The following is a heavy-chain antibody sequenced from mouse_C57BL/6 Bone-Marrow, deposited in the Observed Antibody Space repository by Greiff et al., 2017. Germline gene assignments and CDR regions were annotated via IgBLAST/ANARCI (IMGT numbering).Heavy chain of an antibody. V-gene: IGHV1-12*01. J-gene: IGHJ2*01. D-gene: IGHD1-1*01. Sequence: LQQSGAELVRPGASVKMSCKASGYTFTSYNMHWVKQTPRQGLEWIGAIYPGYGDTSSNQKFKGKATLTVDKSSSTAYMQLSSLTSEDSAVYFCAREGFYYAGLSSLYYFDYWGQGTTLTVSS. CDR3: AREGFYYAGLSSLYYFDY. CDR2: IYPGYGDT. CDR1: GYTFTSYN.